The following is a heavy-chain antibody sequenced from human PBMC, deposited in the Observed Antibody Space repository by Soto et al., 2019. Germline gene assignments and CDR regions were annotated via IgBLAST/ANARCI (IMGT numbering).Heavy chain of an antibody. CDR3: ARGQGRIQLWPLDWFDP. Sequence: GASVKVSCKASGGTFSSYAISWVRQAPGQGLEWMGRIIPIFGTANYAQKFQGRVTITADESTSTAYMELSSLRSEDTAVYYCARGQGRIQLWPLDWFDPWGQGTLVTVSS. D-gene: IGHD5-18*01. CDR2: IIPIFGTA. V-gene: IGHV1-69*13. CDR1: GGTFSSYA. J-gene: IGHJ5*02.